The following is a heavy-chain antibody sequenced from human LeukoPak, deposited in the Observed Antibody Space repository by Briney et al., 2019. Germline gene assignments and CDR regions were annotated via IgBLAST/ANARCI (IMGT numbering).Heavy chain of an antibody. J-gene: IGHJ5*02. CDR3: ATTTSSWYINWFDP. Sequence: ASVTVSCTASGYTFTSYDINWVRQATGQGLEWMGWMNPNSGNTGYAQKFQGRVTMTRNTSISTAYMELSSLRSEDTAVYYCATTTSSWYINWFDPWGQGTLVTVSS. CDR1: GYTFTSYD. CDR2: MNPNSGNT. V-gene: IGHV1-8*01. D-gene: IGHD6-13*01.